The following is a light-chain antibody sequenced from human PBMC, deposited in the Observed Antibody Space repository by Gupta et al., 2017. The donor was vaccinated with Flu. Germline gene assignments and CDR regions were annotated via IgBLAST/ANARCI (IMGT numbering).Light chain of an antibody. V-gene: IGLV1-44*01. CDR3: AAWDDSVKGLV. Sequence: QSVLTQPPSASGTPGQRVTISCSGSSSTIGSNIVNWYQHLPGTAPKLLMYNNNQRPSGVPDRFSGSKSGTSDSLDIRGLQSEDEADYYWAAWDDSVKGLVFGGGTKLTAL. CDR1: SSTIGSNI. CDR2: NNN. J-gene: IGLJ7*02.